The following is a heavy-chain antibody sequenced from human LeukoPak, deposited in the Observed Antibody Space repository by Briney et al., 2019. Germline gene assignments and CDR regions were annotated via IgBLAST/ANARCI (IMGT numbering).Heavy chain of an antibody. V-gene: IGHV4-59*08. CDR3: ARHKAVAVHNWFDP. CDR1: GGSISTYY. Sequence: ETSETLSLTCTVSGGSISTYYWSWIRQPPGKGLEWIGYIYYSGSTNYNPSLKSRVTISVDTSKNQFSLKLSSVTAADTAVYYCARHKAVAVHNWFDPWGQGTLVTVSS. CDR2: IYYSGST. J-gene: IGHJ5*02. D-gene: IGHD6-19*01.